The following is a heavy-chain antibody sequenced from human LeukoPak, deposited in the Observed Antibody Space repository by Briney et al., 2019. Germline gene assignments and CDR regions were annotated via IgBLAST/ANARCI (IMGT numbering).Heavy chain of an antibody. D-gene: IGHD1-7*01. V-gene: IGHV4-39*01. CDR2: IYYSGST. CDR1: GGSISSSSYY. Sequence: SETLSLTCTVSGGSISSSSYYWGWIRQPPGKGLEWVGSIYYSGSTYYNPSLKSRVTISVDTSKNQFSLKLSSVTAADTAVYYCASFSWNYSSIGPYYMDVWGKGTTVTVSS. J-gene: IGHJ6*03. CDR3: ASFSWNYSSIGPYYMDV.